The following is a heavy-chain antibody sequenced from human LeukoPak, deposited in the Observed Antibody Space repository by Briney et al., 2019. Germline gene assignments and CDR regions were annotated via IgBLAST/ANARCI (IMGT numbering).Heavy chain of an antibody. D-gene: IGHD1-26*01. Sequence: PGGSLRLSCTASGFTFGDYAMSWVRQAPGKGLEWVGFIRSKAYGGTTEYAASVKGRFTISRDDSKSIAYLQMNSLKTEDTAVYYCTRDLPYSGRGGGDYWGQGTLVTVSS. CDR2: IRSKAYGGTT. CDR1: GFTFGDYA. J-gene: IGHJ4*02. V-gene: IGHV3-49*04. CDR3: TRDLPYSGRGGGDY.